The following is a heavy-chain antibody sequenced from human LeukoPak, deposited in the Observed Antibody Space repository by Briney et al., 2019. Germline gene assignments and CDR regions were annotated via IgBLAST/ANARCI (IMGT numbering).Heavy chain of an antibody. CDR1: GGSISSTNW. V-gene: IGHV4-4*02. Sequence: SQTLSLTCGVSGGSISSTNWWSCGRQPPGQGLEWIGGISLAGQTNYNPSLHSRGTMSLDKSTNHHSLHLTSVTAADTATYFCSRESGPFCPFGYWGQGTLVTVSS. CDR2: ISLAGQT. J-gene: IGHJ4*02. CDR3: SRESGPFCPFGY. D-gene: IGHD1-26*01.